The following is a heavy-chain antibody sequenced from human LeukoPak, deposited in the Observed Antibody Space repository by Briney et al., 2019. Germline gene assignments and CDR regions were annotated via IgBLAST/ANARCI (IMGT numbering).Heavy chain of an antibody. CDR1: GFTFSSYA. CDR3: AREGEATKFCSSSSCIPDF. CDR2: ISDSGGST. J-gene: IGHJ4*02. D-gene: IGHD2-2*01. Sequence: GGTLRLSCAASGFTFSSYAMSWVRQAPGKGLEWVSLISDSGGSTYYADSVKGRFTISRDNSKNTLYLQISSLRSEDTAVYYCAREGEATKFCSSSSCIPDFWGQGTLATVSS. V-gene: IGHV3-23*01.